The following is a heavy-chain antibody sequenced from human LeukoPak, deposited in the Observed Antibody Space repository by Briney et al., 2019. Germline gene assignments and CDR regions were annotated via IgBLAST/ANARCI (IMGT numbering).Heavy chain of an antibody. Sequence: GGSLRLSCAASGFTVSSNYMSWVRQAPGKGLEWVSVIYSGGSTYYADSVKGRFTISRDNSKNTLYLQVNSLRAEDTAVYYCARNDYYDSSGYYGGLYYWGQGTLVTVSS. CDR2: IYSGGST. D-gene: IGHD3-22*01. CDR1: GFTVSSNY. J-gene: IGHJ4*02. V-gene: IGHV3-66*01. CDR3: ARNDYYDSSGYYGGLYY.